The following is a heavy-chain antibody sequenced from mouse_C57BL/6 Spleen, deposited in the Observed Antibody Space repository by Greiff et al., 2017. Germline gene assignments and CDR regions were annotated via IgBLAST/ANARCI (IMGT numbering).Heavy chain of an antibody. CDR2: IYPRSGNT. CDR3: AREGAGYDVFDY. D-gene: IGHD2-2*01. J-gene: IGHJ2*01. CDR1: GYTFTSYG. Sequence: QVQLTESGAELARPGASVKLSCTASGYTFTSYGISWVKQRTGQGLEWICEIYPRSGNTYYTEKFKGKAPLTADKSASTAYMELRSLTSENSAVDFCAREGAGYDVFDYWGQGTTLTVSS. V-gene: IGHV1-81*01.